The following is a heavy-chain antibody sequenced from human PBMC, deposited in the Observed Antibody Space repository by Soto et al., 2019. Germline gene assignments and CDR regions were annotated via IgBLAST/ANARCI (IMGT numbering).Heavy chain of an antibody. CDR1: GFTFRSYA. D-gene: IGHD3-9*01. CDR3: AKGPRYFDRNSWFDP. V-gene: IGHV3-23*01. J-gene: IGHJ5*02. Sequence: EVQLLESGGGLVQPGGSLRLSCAASGFTFRSYAMSWVRQAPGKGLEWVSAISGGGDRTYYADSVKGRFTTPRDNSKNTLYRQMNSLRAEDTAVYYCAKGPRYFDRNSWFDPWGQGTLVIVSS. CDR2: ISGGGDRT.